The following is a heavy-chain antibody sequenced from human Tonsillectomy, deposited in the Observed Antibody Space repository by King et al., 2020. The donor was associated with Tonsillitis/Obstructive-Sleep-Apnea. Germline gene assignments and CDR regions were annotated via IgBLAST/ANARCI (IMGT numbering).Heavy chain of an antibody. Sequence: VQLPQWGAGLLKPSETLSLTCAVYGESFSGYYWSWIRQPPGKGLEWIGEINHSGSTNYNPSLKSQVTISVDTSKNQFSLKLSSVTAADTAVYYCARGIVLMVYATFDYWGQGTLVTVSS. J-gene: IGHJ4*02. CDR3: ARGIVLMVYATFDY. CDR1: GESFSGYY. V-gene: IGHV4-34*01. D-gene: IGHD2-8*01. CDR2: INHSGST.